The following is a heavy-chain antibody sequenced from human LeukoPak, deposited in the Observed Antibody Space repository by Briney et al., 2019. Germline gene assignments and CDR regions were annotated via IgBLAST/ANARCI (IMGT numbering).Heavy chain of an antibody. J-gene: IGHJ4*02. CDR3: AKQWLVRY. CDR1: GFTFSSYW. CDR2: IKQDGSEK. V-gene: IGHV3-7*03. D-gene: IGHD6-19*01. Sequence: GGSLRLSCAASGFTFSSYWMSWVRQVPGKGLEWVANIKQDGSEKYYVDSVKGRFTISRDNARNSLYVQMNSLRAEDTAVYYCAKQWLVRYWGQGTLVTVSS.